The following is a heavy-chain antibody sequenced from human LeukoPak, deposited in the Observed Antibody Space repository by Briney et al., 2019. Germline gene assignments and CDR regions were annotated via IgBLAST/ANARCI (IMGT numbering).Heavy chain of an antibody. V-gene: IGHV1-2*02. CDR1: GYTFTGYY. D-gene: IGHD5-18*01. CDR2: INPNSGGT. CDR3: ARTTEGGYTYDYFYYYYMDV. J-gene: IGHJ6*03. Sequence: ASVKVSCKASGYTFTGYYMHWVRQAPGQGLEWMGWINPNSGGTNYAQTFQGRVTMTRDTSISTAYMELSRLRSDDTAVYYCARTTEGGYTYDYFYYYYMDVWGKGTTVTISS.